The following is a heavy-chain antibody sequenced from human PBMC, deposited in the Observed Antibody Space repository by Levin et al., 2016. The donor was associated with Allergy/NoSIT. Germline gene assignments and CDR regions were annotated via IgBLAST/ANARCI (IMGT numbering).Heavy chain of an antibody. Sequence: GESLKISCAASGFTFSSYGMHWVRQAPGKGLEWVAVISYDGSNKYYADSVKGRFTISRDNSKNTLYLQMNSLRAEDTAVYYCANERWAVAGKTPDYWGQGTLVTVSS. D-gene: IGHD6-19*01. CDR2: ISYDGSNK. CDR1: GFTFSSYG. J-gene: IGHJ4*02. CDR3: ANERWAVAGKTPDY. V-gene: IGHV3-30*18.